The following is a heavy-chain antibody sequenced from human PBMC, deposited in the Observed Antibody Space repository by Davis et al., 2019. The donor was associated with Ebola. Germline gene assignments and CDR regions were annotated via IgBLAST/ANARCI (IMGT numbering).Heavy chain of an antibody. CDR2: ISAYNGNT. Sequence: ASVKVSCKASGYTFTSYGISWVRQAPGQGLEWMGWISAYNGNTNYAQKVQGRVTMTTDTSTGTAYLDLRSLRSDDTAVYFCARTSIVGTTTTASGIWGQGTLVTVSS. D-gene: IGHD1-26*01. J-gene: IGHJ3*02. CDR1: GYTFTSYG. V-gene: IGHV1-18*04. CDR3: ARTSIVGTTTTASGI.